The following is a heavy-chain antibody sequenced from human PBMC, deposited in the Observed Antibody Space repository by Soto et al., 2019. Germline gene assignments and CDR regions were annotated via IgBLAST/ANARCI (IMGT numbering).Heavy chain of an antibody. CDR3: ASSGSYYFDY. J-gene: IGHJ4*02. Sequence: KPSETLSLTCTVSGGSISSSSYYWGWIRQPPGKGLEWIGSIYYSGSTYYNPSLKSRVTISVDTSKNQFSLKLSSVTAADTAVYYCASSGSYYFDYWGQGTLVTVSS. D-gene: IGHD1-26*01. V-gene: IGHV4-39*01. CDR1: GGSISSSSYY. CDR2: IYYSGST.